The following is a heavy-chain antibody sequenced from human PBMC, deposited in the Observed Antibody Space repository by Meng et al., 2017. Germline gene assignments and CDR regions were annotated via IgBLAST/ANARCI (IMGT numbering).Heavy chain of an antibody. CDR2: ISSSSSYI. CDR3: ARTPVGSFDY. Sequence: EVLLVESAGGLVKPGGALGLSCAAAGFTFSSYSMNWVRQAPGKGLEWVSSISSSSSYIYYADSVKGRFTISRDNAKNSLYLQMNSLRAEDTAVYYCARTPVGSFDYWGQGTLVTVSS. CDR1: GFTFSSYS. J-gene: IGHJ4*02. D-gene: IGHD1-26*01. V-gene: IGHV3-21*01.